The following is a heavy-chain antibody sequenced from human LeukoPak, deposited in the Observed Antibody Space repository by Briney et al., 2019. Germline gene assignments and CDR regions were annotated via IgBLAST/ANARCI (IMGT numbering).Heavy chain of an antibody. CDR2: ISYIGST. CDR3: ATDPSTVTKGLHI. Sequence: TSETLSLTCNVSGDSMNSHYWSGIRQPPGKGLEWIGYISYIGSTNYNPSLKSRVTISVDTSKNQFSLKLSSVTAADTAVYYCATDPSTVTKGLHIWGKGPMVTVSS. D-gene: IGHD4-17*01. V-gene: IGHV4-59*11. CDR1: GDSMNSHY. J-gene: IGHJ3*02.